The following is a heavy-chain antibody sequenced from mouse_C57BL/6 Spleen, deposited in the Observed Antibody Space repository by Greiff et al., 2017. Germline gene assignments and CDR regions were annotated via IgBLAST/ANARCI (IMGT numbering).Heavy chain of an antibody. CDR3: ARRQLLRYAMDY. V-gene: IGHV5-17*01. CDR1: GFTFSDYG. D-gene: IGHD1-1*01. Sequence: EVMLVESGGGLVKPGGSLKLSCAASGFTFSDYGMYWVRQAPEKGLEWVAYISSGSSTIYYADTVKGRFTISRDNAKNTLFLQMTSLRSEDTAMYYCARRQLLRYAMDYWGQGTSVTVSS. CDR2: ISSGSSTI. J-gene: IGHJ4*01.